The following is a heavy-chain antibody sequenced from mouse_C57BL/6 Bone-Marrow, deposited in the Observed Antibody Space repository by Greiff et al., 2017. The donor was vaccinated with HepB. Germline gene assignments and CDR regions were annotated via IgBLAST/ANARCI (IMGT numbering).Heavy chain of an antibody. J-gene: IGHJ2*01. CDR3: ARDRGHGYDLDY. CDR1: GYSITSGYY. D-gene: IGHD2-2*01. CDR2: ISYDGSN. V-gene: IGHV3-6*01. Sequence: EVKLVESGPGLVKPSQSLSLTCSVTGYSITSGYYWNWIRQFPGNKLEWMGYISYDGSNNYNPSLKNRISITRDTSKNQFFLKLNSVTTEDTATYYCARDRGHGYDLDYWGQGTTLTVSS.